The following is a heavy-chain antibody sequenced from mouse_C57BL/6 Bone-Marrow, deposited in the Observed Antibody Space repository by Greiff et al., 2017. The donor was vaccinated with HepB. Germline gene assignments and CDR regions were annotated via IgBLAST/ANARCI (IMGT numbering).Heavy chain of an antibody. CDR3: ARSSLLRYYFDY. J-gene: IGHJ2*01. CDR1: GYTFTSYW. V-gene: IGHV1-7*01. CDR2: INPSSGYT. D-gene: IGHD1-2*01. Sequence: VQLQQSGAELAKPGASVKLSCKASGYTFTSYWMHWVKQRPGQGLEWIGYINPSSGYTKYNQKFKDKATLTAEKTSSTAYMQLSSLTYEDSAVYYCARSSLLRYYFDYWGQGTTLTVSS.